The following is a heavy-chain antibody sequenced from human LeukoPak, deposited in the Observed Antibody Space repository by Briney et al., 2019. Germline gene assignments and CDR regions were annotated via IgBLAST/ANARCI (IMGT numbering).Heavy chain of an antibody. CDR3: ARGLGGYCSGTSCYLAGWFDP. Sequence: ASVKVSCKAAGGTFSSYAISWVRHAPGQGLEWMAGIIPIFGTANYAQRFQGRVTINMDESTTTAYMELSSLRSEDTAVYYCARGLGGYCSGTSCYLAGWFDPWGQGTLVTVSS. V-gene: IGHV1-69*05. D-gene: IGHD2-2*01. J-gene: IGHJ5*02. CDR2: IIPIFGTA. CDR1: GGTFSSYA.